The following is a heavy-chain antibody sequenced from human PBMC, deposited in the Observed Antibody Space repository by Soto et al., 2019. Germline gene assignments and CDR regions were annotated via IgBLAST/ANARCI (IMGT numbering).Heavy chain of an antibody. V-gene: IGHV3-53*04. J-gene: IGHJ6*02. CDR3: ARGVDYYGSGSRRWGYYGMDV. D-gene: IGHD3-10*01. CDR2: IYSGGST. Sequence: GGSLRLSCAASGFTVSSNYMSWVRQAPGKGLEWVSVIYSGGSTYYADSVKGRFTISRHNSKNTLYLQMNSLRAEDTAVYYCARGVDYYGSGSRRWGYYGMDVWGQGTTVTVSS. CDR1: GFTVSSNY.